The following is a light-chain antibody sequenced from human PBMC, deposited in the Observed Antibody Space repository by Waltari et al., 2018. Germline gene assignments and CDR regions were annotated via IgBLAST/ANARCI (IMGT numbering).Light chain of an antibody. Sequence: IVLTQSPATMSLSPGERATLSCRASQPVTASQLAWYQQKPGQAHRLLIYGASTRASGTTDRLSGTGSETDFSLTISGLEPEDFAVYYCQQYGSSIPFTFGPGTKV. V-gene: IGKV3-20*01. CDR2: GAS. CDR1: QPVTASQ. J-gene: IGKJ3*01. CDR3: QQYGSSIPFT.